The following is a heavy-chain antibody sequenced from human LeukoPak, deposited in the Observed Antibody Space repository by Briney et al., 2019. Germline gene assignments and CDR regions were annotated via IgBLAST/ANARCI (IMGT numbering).Heavy chain of an antibody. Sequence: GGSLRLSCAASGFTFSSYWMSWVRQAPGKGLEWVANIKQDGSEKYYVDSVKGRFTISRDNSKNTLYLQMNSLRAEDTAVYYCAKRGAEVGATVAPGDYWGQGTLVTVSS. V-gene: IGHV3-7*03. J-gene: IGHJ4*02. CDR3: AKRGAEVGATVAPGDY. D-gene: IGHD1-26*01. CDR1: GFTFSSYW. CDR2: IKQDGSEK.